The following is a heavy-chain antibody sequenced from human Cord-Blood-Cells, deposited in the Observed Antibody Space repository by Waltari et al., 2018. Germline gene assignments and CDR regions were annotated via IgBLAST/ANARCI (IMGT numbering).Heavy chain of an antibody. CDR2: IIPIFGTA. V-gene: IGHV1-69*01. D-gene: IGHD5-12*01. J-gene: IGHJ4*02. CDR1: GGTFSSYS. CDR3: ARAEERVATWGFGY. Sequence: QVQLVQSWSEVKKPWSSVKVSCKASGGTFSSYSLSCVRPAPGQGLEWMGGIIPIFGTANYAQKFQGRVTITADESTSTAYMELSSLRSEDTAVYYCARAEERVATWGFGYWGQGTLVTVSS.